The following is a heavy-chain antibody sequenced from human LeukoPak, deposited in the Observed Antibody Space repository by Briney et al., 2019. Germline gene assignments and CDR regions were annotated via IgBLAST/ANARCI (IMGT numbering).Heavy chain of an antibody. D-gene: IGHD6-13*01. J-gene: IGHJ4*02. CDR2: IYHSGST. Sequence: SETLSLTCTVSGGSVSSGSYYWSWIRQPPGKGLEWIGYIYHSGSTNYNPSFKSRVTISVDTSRNLFSLKLSSVTAADTAVYYCARVTVVAAGTPLDFWGQGTLVTVSS. CDR3: ARVTVVAAGTPLDF. V-gene: IGHV4-61*01. CDR1: GGSVSSGSYY.